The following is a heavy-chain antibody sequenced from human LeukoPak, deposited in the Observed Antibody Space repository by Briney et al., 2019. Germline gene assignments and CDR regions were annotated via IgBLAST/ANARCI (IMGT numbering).Heavy chain of an antibody. D-gene: IGHD2-2*01. CDR2: IHYSGST. CDR3: ARESGSRSYYYYMDV. V-gene: IGHV4-59*01. Sequence: PSETLSLTCTVSGGSISSYYWSWIRQPPGKGLEWIGYIHYSGSTNYNPSLKSRVTISVDTSKNQFSLKLSSVTAADTAVYYCARESGSRSYYYYMDVWGKGTTVTVSS. J-gene: IGHJ6*03. CDR1: GGSISSYY.